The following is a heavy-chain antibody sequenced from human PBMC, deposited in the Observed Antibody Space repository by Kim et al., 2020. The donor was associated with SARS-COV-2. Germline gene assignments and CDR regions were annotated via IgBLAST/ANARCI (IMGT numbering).Heavy chain of an antibody. D-gene: IGHD3-16*01. V-gene: IGHV3-7*05. CDR1: EFTFRIFW. Sequence: GGSLRLSCEASEFTFRIFWMNWVRQAPGKGLEWVANINEDGSEKNYVDSVKGRFTISRDNVKNSLYLEMSSLRVEDTGVYYCARDPLAEAPVSGMMGLDVWGQGITVTVSS. CDR2: INEDGSEK. J-gene: IGHJ6*02. CDR3: ARDPLAEAPVSGMMGLDV.